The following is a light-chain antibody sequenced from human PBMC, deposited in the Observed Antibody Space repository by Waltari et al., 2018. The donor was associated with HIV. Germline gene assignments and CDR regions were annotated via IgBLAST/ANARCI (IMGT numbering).Light chain of an antibody. Sequence: SSELTQDPAVSVALGQTVRITCHGDSLRSYYASWYQQKPGQAPVPYIYGKNNRHSGIPDRFSGTSSVNTASLTITGAEAEDEADYYCNARDSSGNHLPVVFGGGTKLTVL. CDR1: SLRSYY. V-gene: IGLV3-19*01. CDR3: NARDSSGNHLPVV. J-gene: IGLJ2*01. CDR2: GKN.